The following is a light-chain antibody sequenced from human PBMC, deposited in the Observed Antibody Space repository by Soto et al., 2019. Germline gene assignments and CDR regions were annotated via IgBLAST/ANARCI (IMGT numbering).Light chain of an antibody. Sequence: EIQLTQSPGILSLSPGERATLSCRASQSVSSSYVACYQQKPGHAPRLLIYGASSRATGISDRFSGSGSGTDFTLTISRLEPEDFAVYYCQQYGNSRPFGGGTKV. CDR2: GAS. J-gene: IGKJ4*01. CDR1: QSVSSSY. V-gene: IGKV3-20*01. CDR3: QQYGNSRP.